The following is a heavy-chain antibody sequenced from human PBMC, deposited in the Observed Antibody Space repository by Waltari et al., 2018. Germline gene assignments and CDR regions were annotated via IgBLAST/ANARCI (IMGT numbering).Heavy chain of an antibody. D-gene: IGHD4-17*01. CDR2: NYYSGST. Sequence: QLQLQESGPGLVKPSETLSLTCTVSGGSISSSSYYWGWIRQPPGKGLEWIGSNYYSGSTYYNPSLKSRVTISVDTSKNQFSLKLSSVTAADTAVYYCATQTTVTAFDCWGQGTLVTVSS. J-gene: IGHJ4*02. CDR1: GGSISSSSYY. V-gene: IGHV4-39*07. CDR3: ATQTTVTAFDC.